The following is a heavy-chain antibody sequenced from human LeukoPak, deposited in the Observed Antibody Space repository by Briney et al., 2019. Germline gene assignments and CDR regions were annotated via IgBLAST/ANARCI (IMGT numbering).Heavy chain of an antibody. V-gene: IGHV1-2*02. Sequence: ASVKVSCKASGYTFTSYGISWVRQAPGQGLEWMGWINPNSGGTNYAQKFQGRVTMTRDTSISTAYMELSRLRSDDTAVYYCARDPDYCSSTSCYIYFDYWGQGTLVTVSS. CDR1: GYTFTSYG. J-gene: IGHJ4*02. CDR2: INPNSGGT. CDR3: ARDPDYCSSTSCYIYFDY. D-gene: IGHD2-2*01.